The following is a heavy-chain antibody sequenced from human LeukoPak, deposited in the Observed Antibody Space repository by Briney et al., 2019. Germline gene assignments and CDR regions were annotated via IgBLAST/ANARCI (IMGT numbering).Heavy chain of an antibody. V-gene: IGHV3-23*01. CDR3: ARDKSGYPDY. J-gene: IGHJ4*02. CDR2: ISGSGGST. Sequence: GGSLRLSCAASGFTFSSYAMSWVRQAPGKGLEWVSAISGSGGSTYYADSVKGRFTISRDNAKNSLYLQMNSMRAEDTAVYYCARDKSGYPDYWGQGTLVTVSS. D-gene: IGHD3-3*01. CDR1: GFTFSSYA.